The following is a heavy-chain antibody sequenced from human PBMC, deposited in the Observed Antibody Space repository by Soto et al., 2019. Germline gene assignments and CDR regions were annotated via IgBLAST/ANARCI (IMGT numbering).Heavy chain of an antibody. CDR1: GYTVTTYF. CDR2: VIPYNGDT. J-gene: IGHJ6*02. V-gene: IGHV1-18*04. Sequence: ASVKVCCRSSGYTVTTYFSNGVRQAPGQGLEWMGWVIPYNGDTTYAQKVQGRVTMTTDTSTRTAYLELRSLRSDDTAVYYCAREVGHMDVWGQGTTVTVSS. D-gene: IGHD2-2*01. CDR3: AREVGHMDV.